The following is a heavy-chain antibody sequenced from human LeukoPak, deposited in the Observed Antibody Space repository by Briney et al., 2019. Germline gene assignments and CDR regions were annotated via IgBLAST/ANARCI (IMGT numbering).Heavy chain of an antibody. Sequence: GGSLRLSCAASEFTFSRYGMNWVSQPPGKGLEWVSSISWSSTYIYYAESVKGRFTISRDNAKNSLFLQMNTLRAEDTAVYYCASGSYSFDFWGQGALVTVSS. CDR3: ASGSYSFDF. CDR1: EFTFSRYG. CDR2: ISWSSTYI. V-gene: IGHV3-21*06. D-gene: IGHD1-26*01. J-gene: IGHJ4*02.